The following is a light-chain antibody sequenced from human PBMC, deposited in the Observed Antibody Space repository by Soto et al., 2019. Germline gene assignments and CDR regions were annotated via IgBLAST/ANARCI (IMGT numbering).Light chain of an antibody. Sequence: SYELTQTPSVSVAPGQTARITWGGDNIRRKTVHWYQQKPGQAPVLVVYDDSDRPSGIPERFSGSNSGNPATLTISRVEAGDEADYSCQVWDSTSHHVLFGGGTKVTVL. V-gene: IGLV3-21*02. CDR1: NIRRKT. CDR2: DDS. CDR3: QVWDSTSHHVL. J-gene: IGLJ2*01.